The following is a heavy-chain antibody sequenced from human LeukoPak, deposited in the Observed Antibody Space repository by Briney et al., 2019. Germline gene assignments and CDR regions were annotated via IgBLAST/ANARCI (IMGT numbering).Heavy chain of an antibody. CDR2: INPSGGNT. Sequence: ASVKVSCKASGYTFTSYYMHWVRQAPGQGLEWMGIINPSGGNTNYAQKLQGRVTMTTDTSTSTAYMELRSLRSDDTAVYYCARSSIAVAEDTFDYWGQGTLVTVSS. CDR3: ARSSIAVAEDTFDY. D-gene: IGHD6-19*01. J-gene: IGHJ4*02. CDR1: GYTFTSYY. V-gene: IGHV1-46*01.